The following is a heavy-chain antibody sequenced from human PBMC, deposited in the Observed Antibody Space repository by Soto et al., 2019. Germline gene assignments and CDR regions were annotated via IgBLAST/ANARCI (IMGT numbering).Heavy chain of an antibody. CDR1: GYTFTRYD. CDR3: ARSDGYNLNWFEP. D-gene: IGHD2-21*01. J-gene: IGHJ5*02. V-gene: IGHV1-8*01. Sequence: QVQLVQSGAEVKKPGASVKVSCKASGYTFTRYDINWVRQATGQGLERMGWMNPNSANTGYAQKFQGRRTMTRNTAISTAYMELSSLRSEDTAVYYCARSDGYNLNWFEPWGQGTLVTVSS. CDR2: MNPNSANT.